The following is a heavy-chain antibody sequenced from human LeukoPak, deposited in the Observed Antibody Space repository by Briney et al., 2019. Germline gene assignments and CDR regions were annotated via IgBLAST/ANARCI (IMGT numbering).Heavy chain of an antibody. CDR2: ISSSSNTI. CDR1: GFTFSSYS. J-gene: IGHJ4*02. CDR3: ASALNPYDY. Sequence: TGGSLRLSCAASGFTFSSYSMNWVRQAPGKGLEWVSYISSSSNTIYYADSVKGRFTISRDNAKNSLYLQMNSLRAEDTAVYYCASALNPYDYWGQGTLVTVSS. V-gene: IGHV3-48*01.